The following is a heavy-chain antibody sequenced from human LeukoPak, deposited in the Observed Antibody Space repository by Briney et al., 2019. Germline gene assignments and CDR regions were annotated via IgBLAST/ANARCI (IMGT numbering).Heavy chain of an antibody. CDR3: ARGAAASPYFDY. Sequence: GRSLRLSCAASGFTFSSYGMHWVRQAPGKGLEWVAVISYDGSNKYYADSVKGRFTISRDDSKNTLYLQMNSLRAEDTAVYYCARGAAASPYFDYWGQGTLVTVSS. D-gene: IGHD6-13*01. CDR2: ISYDGSNK. CDR1: GFTFSSYG. V-gene: IGHV3-30*03. J-gene: IGHJ4*02.